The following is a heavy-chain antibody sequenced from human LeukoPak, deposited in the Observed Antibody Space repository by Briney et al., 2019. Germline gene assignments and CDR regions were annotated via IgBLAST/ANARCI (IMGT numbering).Heavy chain of an antibody. D-gene: IGHD3-3*01. J-gene: IGHJ4*02. V-gene: IGHV3-49*04. CDR2: IRSKTHGGTT. CDR3: TRDGIPETNWSGYYIDY. CDR1: GFTFSRYW. Sequence: GGSLRLSCAASGFTFSRYWMTWVRQAPGKGLEWVGFIRSKTHGGTTEFAAPVKDRFSISRDDSKRIAYLQMNSLKTEDTAVYYCTRDGIPETNWSGYYIDYWGQGTLVTVSS.